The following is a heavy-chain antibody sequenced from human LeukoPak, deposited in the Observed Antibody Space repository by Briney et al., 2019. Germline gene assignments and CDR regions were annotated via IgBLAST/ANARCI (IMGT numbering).Heavy chain of an antibody. J-gene: IGHJ5*02. CDR1: GFTFSRYA. CDR3: ARENVVGLLWLSELKKNWFDP. CDR2: ISYDGSNK. D-gene: IGHD3-10*01. V-gene: IGHV3-30*04. Sequence: GGSLRLSCAASGFTFSRYAMHWVRQAPGKGLEWVAVISYDGSNKYYADSVKGRFTISRDNSKNTLYLQMNSLRAEDTAVYYCARENVVGLLWLSELKKNWFDPWGQGTLVTVSS.